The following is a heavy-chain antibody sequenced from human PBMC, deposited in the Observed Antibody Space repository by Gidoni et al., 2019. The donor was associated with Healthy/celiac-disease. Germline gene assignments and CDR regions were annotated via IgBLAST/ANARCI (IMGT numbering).Heavy chain of an antibody. V-gene: IGHV4-31*03. J-gene: IGHJ4*02. D-gene: IGHD3-3*01. Sequence: QVQLQESGPGLVKPSQTLSLTCTFSGGSISSGGYYWSWIRQHPGKGLEWIGYIYYSGSTYYNPSLKSRVTISVDTSKNQFSLKLSSVTAADTAVYYCARGAGGYDFWSGYPYYFDYWGQGTLVTVSS. CDR1: GGSISSGGYY. CDR3: ARGAGGYDFWSGYPYYFDY. CDR2: IYYSGST.